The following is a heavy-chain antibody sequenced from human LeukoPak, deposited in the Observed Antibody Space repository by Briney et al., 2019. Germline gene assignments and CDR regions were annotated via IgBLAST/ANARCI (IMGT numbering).Heavy chain of an antibody. Sequence: SETLSLTCTVSGGSINSYYWSWIRQPPGKGLEWIGYIYYSGGTNFNPSLKRRVTISVDTSKNQISLKLSSVTAADTAVYYCARVNSQAWWYYYYGWDVWGQGTTVTVSS. CDR3: ARVNSQAWWYYYYGWDV. CDR2: IYYSGGT. CDR1: GGSINSYY. J-gene: IGHJ6*01. D-gene: IGHD2-15*01. V-gene: IGHV4-59*01.